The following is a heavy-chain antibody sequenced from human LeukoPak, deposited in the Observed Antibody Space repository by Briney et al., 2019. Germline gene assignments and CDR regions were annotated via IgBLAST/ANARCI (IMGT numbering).Heavy chain of an antibody. CDR3: ARAQYYDFWSGYYSVDNYFDY. D-gene: IGHD3-3*01. CDR2: INPNSGGT. Sequence: ASVKVSCKASGYTFTGYYMHWVRQAPGQGLEWMGWINPNSGGTNYAQKFQGRVTMTRDTSISTAYMELSRLRSDDTAVYYCARAQYYDFWSGYYSVDNYFDYWGQGTLVTVSS. CDR1: GYTFTGYY. V-gene: IGHV1-2*02. J-gene: IGHJ4*02.